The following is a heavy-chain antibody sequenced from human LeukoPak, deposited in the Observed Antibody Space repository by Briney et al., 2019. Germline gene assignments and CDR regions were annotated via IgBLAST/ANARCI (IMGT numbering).Heavy chain of an antibody. CDR3: GRGLGSPLDY. J-gene: IGHJ4*02. D-gene: IGHD1-26*01. CDR2: IRAEGDPT. Sequence: GGSLRLSCRASGFTFTTYSMNWLRQAPGKGLEWVSVIRAEGDPTYYADSVKGRFTISRDNSKNTLYLQMNSLRAEDTAIYYCGRGLGSPLDYWGQGILVTVSS. V-gene: IGHV3-23*01. CDR1: GFTFTTYS.